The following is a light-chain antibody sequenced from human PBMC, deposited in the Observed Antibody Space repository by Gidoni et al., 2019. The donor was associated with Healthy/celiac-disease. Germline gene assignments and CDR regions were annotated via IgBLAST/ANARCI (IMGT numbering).Light chain of an antibody. J-gene: IGKJ3*01. CDR2: AAS. V-gene: IGKV1-27*01. Sequence: DIQMHQSPSSLSASVGDRVTITCRASQSISNYLAWYQQKPGKVPKLLIDAASTLQTGVPSRFSGSGSGTDFTLTISSLQPEDVATYYCQKYNSASFTFGPGTKVDIK. CDR3: QKYNSASFT. CDR1: QSISNY.